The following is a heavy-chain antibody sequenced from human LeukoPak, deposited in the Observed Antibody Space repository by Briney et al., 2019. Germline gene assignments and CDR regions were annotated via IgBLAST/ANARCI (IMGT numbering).Heavy chain of an antibody. Sequence: GGSLRLSCAASGFTFDYSAMTWVRQAPEKGLVWVSTINTGDITFYENSVKGPFTISRDNSKNALFLQMNSLRAEDTAIYYCVKGGFTYYDDWGQGTLVTVSS. V-gene: IGHV3-23*01. CDR3: VKGGFTYYDD. CDR1: GFTFDYSA. D-gene: IGHD3-22*01. J-gene: IGHJ4*02. CDR2: INTGDIT.